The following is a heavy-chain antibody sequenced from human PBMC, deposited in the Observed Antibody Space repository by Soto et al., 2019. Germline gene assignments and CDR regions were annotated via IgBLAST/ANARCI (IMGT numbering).Heavy chain of an antibody. CDR2: IIPIFGTA. Sequence: SVKVSCKASGGTFSSYAISWVRQAPGQGLEWMGGIIPIFGTANYAQKFQGRVTITADESTSTAYMELSSLRSEDTAVYYCARGERDGYNSDFDYWGQGTLVTVSS. J-gene: IGHJ4*02. V-gene: IGHV1-69*13. CDR1: GGTFSSYA. D-gene: IGHD5-12*01. CDR3: ARGERDGYNSDFDY.